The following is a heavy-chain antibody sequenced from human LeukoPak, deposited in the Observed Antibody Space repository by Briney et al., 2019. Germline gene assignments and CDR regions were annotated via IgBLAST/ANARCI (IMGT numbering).Heavy chain of an antibody. J-gene: IGHJ4*02. D-gene: IGHD3-16*02. CDR3: ARGPDYDYVWGSYRRKVDFVY. Sequence: SETLSLTCAVYGGSFSGYYWSWIRQPPGRGLEWIGEINHSGSTNYNPSLKSRVTISVDTSKNHFSLKLSSVTAADTAVYYCARGPDYDYVWGSYRRKVDFVYWGQGTQVTVSS. CDR1: GGSFSGYY. V-gene: IGHV4-34*01. CDR2: INHSGST.